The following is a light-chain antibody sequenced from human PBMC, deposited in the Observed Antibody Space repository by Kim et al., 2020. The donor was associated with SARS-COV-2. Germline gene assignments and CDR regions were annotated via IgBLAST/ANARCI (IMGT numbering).Light chain of an antibody. CDR2: GAS. CDR3: HQYGGSPQT. CDR1: QTVFRYY. V-gene: IGKV3-20*01. Sequence: EIVLTQSPGALSLSPGERATLSCRASQTVFRYYLAWYQQKPGQAPRLLISGASGRATGIPDRFSGDGSGTDFILTISGLEPEDFAVYYWHQYGGSPQTFGQGTRVNIK. J-gene: IGKJ1*01.